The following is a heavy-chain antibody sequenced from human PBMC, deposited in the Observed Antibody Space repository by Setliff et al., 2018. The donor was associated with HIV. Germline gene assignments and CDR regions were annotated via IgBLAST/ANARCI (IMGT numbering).Heavy chain of an antibody. Sequence: ASVKVSCKAFGYTFTGYYIHWVRQAPGQGLEWMGRINPNSGGTSYTQMFRGRVTMTRDTSTSTVYMELSGLRSEDTAVYYCAKDMNRGGYSDSSPHDFWGQGTLVTVSS. J-gene: IGHJ4*02. V-gene: IGHV1-2*06. D-gene: IGHD3-22*01. CDR3: AKDMNRGGYSDSSPHDF. CDR2: INPNSGGT. CDR1: GYTFTGYY.